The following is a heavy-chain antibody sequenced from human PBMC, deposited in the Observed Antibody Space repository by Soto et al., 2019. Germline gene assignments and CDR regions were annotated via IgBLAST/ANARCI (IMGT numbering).Heavy chain of an antibody. D-gene: IGHD3-10*01. CDR2: ISGSGGGT. J-gene: IGHJ4*02. V-gene: IGHV3-23*01. CDR3: ARARYGSGSFPYYFDY. Sequence: GGSLRLSCAASGFTLSSYAMSWVRQAPGKGLEWVSAISGSGGGTYYADSVMGRFTISRDNSKNTLYLQMNSLRAEDTAVYYCARARYGSGSFPYYFDYWGQGTLVTVSS. CDR1: GFTLSSYA.